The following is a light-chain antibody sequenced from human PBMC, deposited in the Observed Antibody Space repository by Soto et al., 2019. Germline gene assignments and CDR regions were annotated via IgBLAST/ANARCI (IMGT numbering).Light chain of an antibody. V-gene: IGKV3D-15*01. CDR2: GAS. J-gene: IGKJ1*01. Sequence: EIVMTQSPATLSVSPGERATLSCRASQSVSSNLAWYQQKPGQAPRLLIYGASTRATGIPARFSGSGSGTEFTLXISSLQYEDFAVYYCQQYGSSPPWTFGQGTKVDIK. CDR3: QQYGSSPPWT. CDR1: QSVSSN.